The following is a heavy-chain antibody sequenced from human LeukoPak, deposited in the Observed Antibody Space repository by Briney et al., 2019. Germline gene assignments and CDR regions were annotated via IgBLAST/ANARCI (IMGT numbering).Heavy chain of an antibody. Sequence: PGGSLRLSCAASGFTFSTYTMNWVRQAPGKGLEWVSSITGSSSFIYYADSVKGRFTISRDNAKNSLYLQMNSLRAEDTAVYYCARVSGTWTFDYWGQGTLVNVSS. V-gene: IGHV3-21*01. CDR2: ITGSSSFI. D-gene: IGHD3/OR15-3a*01. CDR3: ARVSGTWTFDY. J-gene: IGHJ4*02. CDR1: GFTFSTYT.